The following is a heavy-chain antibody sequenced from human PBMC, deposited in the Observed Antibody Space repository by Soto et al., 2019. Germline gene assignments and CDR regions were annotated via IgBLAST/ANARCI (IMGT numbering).Heavy chain of an antibody. Sequence: QPGGSLRLSFVASGFSFSSYAMSWVRQAPGKGLEWVSVISGSDGSTYYADSVKGRFTISRDNPKNTLYLQMNSLRAEDTAVYYCAKDRERDAWYEDYWGQGTLVPVPS. CDR2: ISGSDGST. CDR1: GFSFSSYA. CDR3: AKDRERDAWYEDY. J-gene: IGHJ4*02. D-gene: IGHD6-13*01. V-gene: IGHV3-23*01.